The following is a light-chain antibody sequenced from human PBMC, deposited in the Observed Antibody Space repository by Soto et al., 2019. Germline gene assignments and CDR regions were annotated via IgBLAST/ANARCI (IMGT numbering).Light chain of an antibody. J-gene: IGKJ4*01. CDR1: QDISSH. CDR3: QQINSYPVT. V-gene: IGKV1-9*01. CDR2: SAS. Sequence: DIQLTQSPAFLSASVGDKVTITCRASQDISSHLAWYQQKPGKPPNLLIYSASTLQNGVPSRFSGSGSRTDFTLTISSLQPEDFATYFCQQINSYPVTFGGGTKVEIK.